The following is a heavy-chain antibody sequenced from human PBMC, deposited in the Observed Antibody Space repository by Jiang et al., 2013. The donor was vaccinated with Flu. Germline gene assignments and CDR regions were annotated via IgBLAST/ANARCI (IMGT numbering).Heavy chain of an antibody. CDR2: INPSGGST. CDR1: GYTFTSYY. D-gene: IGHD2-21*02. V-gene: IGHV1-46*03. CDR3: ARAVGRDIVVVTATIDY. J-gene: IGHJ4*02. Sequence: SGAEVKKPGASVKVSCKASGYTFTSYYMHWVRQAPGQGLEWMGIINPSGGSTSYAQKFQGRVTMTRDTSTSTVYMELSSLRSEDTAVYYCARAVGRDIVVVTATIDYWGQGTLVTVSS.